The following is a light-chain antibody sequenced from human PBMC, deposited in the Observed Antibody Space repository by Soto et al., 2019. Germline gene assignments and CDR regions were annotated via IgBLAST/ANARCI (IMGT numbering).Light chain of an antibody. CDR2: DDN. CDR3: GSWDSSLSAYV. J-gene: IGLJ1*01. CDR1: ISNIGGNS. V-gene: IGLV1-51*01. Sequence: QSVLTQPPSVSAAPGHKVTISFSGSISNIGGNSVSWYQQLPGTAPKLLIYDDNKRPSGIPDRFSGSKSGTSATLGITVFQTGDEADYYCGSWDSSLSAYVFGTGTKVTVL.